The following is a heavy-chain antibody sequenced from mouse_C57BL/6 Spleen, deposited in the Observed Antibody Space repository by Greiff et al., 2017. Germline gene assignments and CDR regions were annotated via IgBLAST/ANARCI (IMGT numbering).Heavy chain of an antibody. CDR3: ARSSTPLYMDY. J-gene: IGHJ4*01. Sequence: QVQLQQSGPELVKPGASVKLSCKASGYAFSSSWMNWVKQRPGKGLEWIGRIYPGDGDTNYNGKFKGKATLTADKSSSTAYMQLSSLTSEDSAVYFCARSSTPLYMDYWGQGTSVTVSS. D-gene: IGHD2-1*01. CDR1: GYAFSSSW. V-gene: IGHV1-82*01. CDR2: IYPGDGDT.